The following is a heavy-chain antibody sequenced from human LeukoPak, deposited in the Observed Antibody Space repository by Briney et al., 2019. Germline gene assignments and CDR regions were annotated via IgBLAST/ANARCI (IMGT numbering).Heavy chain of an antibody. D-gene: IGHD3-9*01. CDR2: ITSTSDIK. Sequence: GGSLRLSCAASGFTFRSYAMSWVRQAPGKGLEWVSFITSTSDIKDYAESVKGRFIISRDNAKNSLFLQLNSLRAEDTAVYYCVKDKDWAFDYWGQGTLVTVSS. CDR1: GFTFRSYA. CDR3: VKDKDWAFDY. V-gene: IGHV3-48*01. J-gene: IGHJ4*02.